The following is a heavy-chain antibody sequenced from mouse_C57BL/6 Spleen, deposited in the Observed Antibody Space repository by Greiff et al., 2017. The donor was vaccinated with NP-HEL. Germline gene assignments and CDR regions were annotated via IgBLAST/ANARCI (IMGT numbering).Heavy chain of an antibody. J-gene: IGHJ1*03. D-gene: IGHD1-1*01. CDR3: ARCGGSSWYFDV. V-gene: IGHV7-3*01. CDR2: IRNKANGYTT. CDR1: GFTFTDYY. Sequence: EVKLMESGGGLVQPGGSLSLSCAASGFTFTDYYMSWVRQPPGKALEWLGFIRNKANGYTTEYSASVKGRFTISRDNSQSILYLQMNALRAEDSATYYCARCGGSSWYFDVWGTGTTVTVSS.